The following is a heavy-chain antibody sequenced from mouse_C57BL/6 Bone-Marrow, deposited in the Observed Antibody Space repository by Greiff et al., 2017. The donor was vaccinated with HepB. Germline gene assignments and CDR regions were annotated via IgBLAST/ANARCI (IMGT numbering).Heavy chain of an antibody. CDR3: ARNYGSSYTDY. CDR1: GYTFTSYW. J-gene: IGHJ2*01. Sequence: VKLQQPGAELVRPGTSVKLSCKASGYTFTSYWMHWVKQRPGQGLEWIGVIDPSDSYTNYNQKFKGKATLTVDTSSSTAYMQLSSLTSEDSAVYYCARNYGSSYTDYWGQGTTLTVSS. CDR2: IDPSDSYT. D-gene: IGHD1-1*01. V-gene: IGHV1-59*01.